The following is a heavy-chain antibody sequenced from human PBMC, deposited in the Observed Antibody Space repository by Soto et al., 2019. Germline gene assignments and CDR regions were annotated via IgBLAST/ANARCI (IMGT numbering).Heavy chain of an antibody. J-gene: IGHJ4*02. Sequence: PSETLSLTCTVSGGSISSGDYYWSWIRQPPGKGLEWIGYIYYSGSTYYNPSLKSRVTISVDTSKNQFSLKLSSVTAADTAVYYCATTGTVAGKLGYWGQGTLVTVS. CDR1: GGSISSGDYY. CDR2: IYYSGST. CDR3: ATTGTVAGKLGY. D-gene: IGHD6-19*01. V-gene: IGHV4-30-4*01.